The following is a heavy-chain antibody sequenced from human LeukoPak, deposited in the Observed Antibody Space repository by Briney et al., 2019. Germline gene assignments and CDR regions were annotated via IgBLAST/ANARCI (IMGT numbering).Heavy chain of an antibody. D-gene: IGHD6-19*01. CDR1: GFTFSSYE. V-gene: IGHV3-30*04. CDR2: ISYDGSNK. Sequence: GGSLRLSCAASGFTFSSYEMNWVRQAPGKGLEWVAVISYDGSNKYYADSVKSRFTISRDNSKNTLYLQMNSLRAEDTAVYYCARGYSSGWPFDYWGQGTLVTVSS. CDR3: ARGYSSGWPFDY. J-gene: IGHJ4*02.